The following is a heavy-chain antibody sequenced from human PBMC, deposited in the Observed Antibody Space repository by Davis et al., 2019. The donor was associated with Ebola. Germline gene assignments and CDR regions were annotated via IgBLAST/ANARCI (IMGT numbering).Heavy chain of an antibody. CDR2: ISSRSSPI. Sequence: GESLKISCAGSGFTFTNAWMNWVRQAPGKGPEWIAFISSRSSPIYYADSVMGRFTISRDNAKESLYLHMNSLRDEDTALYYCAIGRGSSWFHYWGRGTLVTVSS. CDR1: GFTFTNAW. D-gene: IGHD6-13*01. J-gene: IGHJ4*02. V-gene: IGHV3-48*02. CDR3: AIGRGSSWFHY.